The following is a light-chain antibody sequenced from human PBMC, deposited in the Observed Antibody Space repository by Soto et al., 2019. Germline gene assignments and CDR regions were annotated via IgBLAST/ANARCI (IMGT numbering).Light chain of an antibody. J-gene: IGKJ4*01. Sequence: DIQMTQSPSTLSASVGDRITITCRASQTISTMLAWYQQKPGKAPKFLIYKASSLQSGVPSRFSGSGSGTEFTLTISSLQHDDFAIYYCQQYNDYPLTLGGGTKVDIK. CDR2: KAS. V-gene: IGKV1-5*03. CDR1: QTISTM. CDR3: QQYNDYPLT.